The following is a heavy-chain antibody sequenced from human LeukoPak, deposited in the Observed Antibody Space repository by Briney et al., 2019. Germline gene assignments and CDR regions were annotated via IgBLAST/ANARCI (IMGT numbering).Heavy chain of an antibody. J-gene: IGHJ5*02. CDR2: INPNSGGT. CDR1: GYSFTDYY. Sequence: GASVKVSCKTSGYSFTDYYMHWVRQAPGQGLEWMGWINPNSGGTSSAQKFQGRVTMTRDTSITTVYMEVSWLTSDDTAIYYCARADRLDGGPYLIGPWGQGTLVTVLS. CDR3: ARADRLDGGPYLIGP. V-gene: IGHV1-2*02. D-gene: IGHD2-21*01.